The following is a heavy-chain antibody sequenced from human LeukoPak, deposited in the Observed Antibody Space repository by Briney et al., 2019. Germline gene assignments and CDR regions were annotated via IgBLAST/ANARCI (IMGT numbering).Heavy chain of an antibody. Sequence: GRSLRLSCAASGFTFSSYGMHWVRQAPGKGLEWVAFIRYDGSNKYYADSVKGRFTISRDNAKNSLYLQMNSLRAEDTAVYYCARGLRILYCSSTSCSYFDYWGQGTLVTVSS. CDR2: IRYDGSNK. CDR1: GFTFSSYG. J-gene: IGHJ4*02. D-gene: IGHD2-2*01. V-gene: IGHV3-33*08. CDR3: ARGLRILYCSSTSCSYFDY.